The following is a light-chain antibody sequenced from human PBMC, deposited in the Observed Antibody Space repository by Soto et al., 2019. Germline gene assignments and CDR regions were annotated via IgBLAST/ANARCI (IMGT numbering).Light chain of an antibody. CDR1: QSVSIS. J-gene: IGKJ5*01. CDR2: DAS. Sequence: EIVLAQSPATLSLSPGERATLSCRASQSVSISLAWYRQKPGQAPRLLIYDASNRATGVPARFSGSGSGTDFTLTVSSLEPEDFALYYCQQRSNWPPEITFGQGTRLEIK. V-gene: IGKV3-11*01. CDR3: QQRSNWPPEIT.